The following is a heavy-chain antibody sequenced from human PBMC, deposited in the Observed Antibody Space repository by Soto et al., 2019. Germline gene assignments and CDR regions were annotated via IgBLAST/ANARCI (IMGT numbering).Heavy chain of an antibody. CDR2: ITPGTGAT. CDR3: ARDMAGAYKGMDY. J-gene: IGHJ4*02. Sequence: QVQLVQSGAEVKRPGASVKVSCKGLGYTFNTYTLHWVRQAPGQGLEWMGWITPGTGATKYSRKCQGRVSFTRDTSASTANMELISLGSDDTAVYYCARDMAGAYKGMDYWGQGTLVTVSS. V-gene: IGHV1-3*01. D-gene: IGHD6-19*01. CDR1: GYTFNTYT.